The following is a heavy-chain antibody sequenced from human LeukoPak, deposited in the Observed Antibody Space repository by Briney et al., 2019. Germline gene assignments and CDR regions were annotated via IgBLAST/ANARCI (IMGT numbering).Heavy chain of an antibody. CDR2: TDWKGGST. V-gene: IGHV3-20*04. J-gene: IGHJ4*02. CDR1: GFTFDDYG. D-gene: IGHD6-13*01. Sequence: GGSLRLSCAASGFTFDDYGMSWVRQAPGKGLKWVSGTDWKGGSTAYGDSVKGRFTISRDNAKNSLYLQMNSLRAEDTALYYCARYSSSWETYYFDNWGQGTLVTVSS. CDR3: ARYSSSWETYYFDN.